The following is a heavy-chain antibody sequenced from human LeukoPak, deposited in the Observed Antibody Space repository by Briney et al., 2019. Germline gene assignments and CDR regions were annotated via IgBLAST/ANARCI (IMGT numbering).Heavy chain of an antibody. D-gene: IGHD3-22*01. CDR1: GGSISSSNW. Sequence: SETLSLTCAVSGGSISSSNWWSWVRQPPGKGLEWIGEIYHSGSTNYNPSLKSRVTISVDKSKNQFSLKLSSVTAADTAVYYCARVPSYYDSSGYYGYWGQGTLVTVSS. J-gene: IGHJ4*02. V-gene: IGHV4-4*02. CDR3: ARVPSYYDSSGYYGY. CDR2: IYHSGST.